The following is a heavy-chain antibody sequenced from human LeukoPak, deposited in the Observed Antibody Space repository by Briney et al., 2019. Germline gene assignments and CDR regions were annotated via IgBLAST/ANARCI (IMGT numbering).Heavy chain of an antibody. Sequence: SVKASCKPSGSTFSSYAISWVRQAPGQGLEWMGRIIPILGTPNYPKKFQARSTITTDESTSTAYMELSSLRSEDTAVYYCAREVDVGPYCGGDCYSDYGGQGTLVVVSS. CDR2: IIPILGTP. V-gene: IGHV1-69*05. J-gene: IGHJ4*02. CDR3: AREVDVGPYCGGDCYSDY. CDR1: GSTFSSYA. D-gene: IGHD2-21*02.